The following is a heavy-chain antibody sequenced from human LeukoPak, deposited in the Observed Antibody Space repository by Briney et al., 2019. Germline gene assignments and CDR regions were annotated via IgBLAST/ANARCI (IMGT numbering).Heavy chain of an antibody. J-gene: IGHJ3*02. D-gene: IGHD6-13*01. V-gene: IGHV1-2*02. CDR1: GYTFTGYY. Sequence: ASVKVSCKASGYTFTGYYMHWVRQAPGQGLEWMGWINPNSGGTNYAQKFQGRVTMTRDTSISTAYMELSRLRSDDTAVYYCARVANIAAAGTIWGQGTMVTVSS. CDR3: ARVANIAAAGTI. CDR2: INPNSGGT.